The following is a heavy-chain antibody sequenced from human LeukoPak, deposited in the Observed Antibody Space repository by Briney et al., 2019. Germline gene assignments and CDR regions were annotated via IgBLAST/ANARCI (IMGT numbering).Heavy chain of an antibody. D-gene: IGHD3-10*01. Sequence: SETLSLTCAVYGGSFSGYSWTWIRQPPGKGLEWIGEINDSGSTNYNPSLKSRVTISVDTSKNQFYLNLRSVTAADTAVYYCARLGGSYYYGSGSYVGYWGQGTLVTVSS. CDR1: GGSFSGYS. J-gene: IGHJ4*02. V-gene: IGHV4-34*01. CDR2: INDSGST. CDR3: ARLGGSYYYGSGSYVGY.